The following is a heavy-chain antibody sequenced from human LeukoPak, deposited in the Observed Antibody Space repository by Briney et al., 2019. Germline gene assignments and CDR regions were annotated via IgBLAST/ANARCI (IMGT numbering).Heavy chain of an antibody. CDR2: VYTSGST. Sequence: SETLSLTCTVSGGSISSGSYYWSWIRQPAGQGLEWIGRVYTSGSTNYNPSLKSRATMSVDMSKNQFSLKLSSVTAADTAVYYCARDVVAARGSFDYWGQGTLVTVSS. CDR1: GGSISSGSYY. CDR3: ARDVVAARGSFDY. D-gene: IGHD2-2*01. J-gene: IGHJ4*02. V-gene: IGHV4-61*02.